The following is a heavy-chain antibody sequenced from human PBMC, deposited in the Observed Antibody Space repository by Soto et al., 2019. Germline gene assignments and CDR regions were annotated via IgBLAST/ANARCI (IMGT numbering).Heavy chain of an antibody. CDR1: GGSVSSGSDY. J-gene: IGHJ4*02. Sequence: SETLSLTCTASGGSVSSGSDYWSWIRQPPGKGLEWIGYIYYSGSTNYNPSLKSRVTISVDTSKNQFSLKLSSVTAADTAVYYCARDLRQWLVLDYWGQGTLVTVSS. D-gene: IGHD6-19*01. V-gene: IGHV4-61*01. CDR2: IYYSGST. CDR3: ARDLRQWLVLDY.